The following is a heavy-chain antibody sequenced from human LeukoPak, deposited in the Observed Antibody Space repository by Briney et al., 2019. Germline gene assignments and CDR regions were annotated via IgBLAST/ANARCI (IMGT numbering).Heavy chain of an antibody. J-gene: IGHJ4*02. D-gene: IGHD5-24*01. CDR1: GYTFTSYY. CDR3: VREGPETYYFDF. Sequence: ASVKVSCKASGYTFTSYYIHWVRQAPGQGLEYMGIIRPSGSTAYPQKFQGRLTMTWDTSTSAVYMGLSSLRSEDTAVYYCVREGPETYYFDFWGQGTLVTVSS. V-gene: IGHV1-46*01. CDR2: IRPSGST.